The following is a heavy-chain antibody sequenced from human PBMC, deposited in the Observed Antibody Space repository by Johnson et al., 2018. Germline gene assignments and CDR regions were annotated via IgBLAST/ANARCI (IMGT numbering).Heavy chain of an antibody. V-gene: IGHV4-30-2*01. CDR2: IYHSGST. Sequence: QVQLQESGSGLVKXSQTLSLTCAVSGGSMNSGGYSWSWIRQPPGKGLEWIGYIYHSGSTHYNPSLKRRATLSVDTSKTQFSLRLRSVTAADTAVYYCARALLRHSSGTSMDVWGKGTMVTVSS. CDR3: ARALLRHSSGTSMDV. D-gene: IGHD6-19*01. J-gene: IGHJ6*03. CDR1: GGSMNSGGYS.